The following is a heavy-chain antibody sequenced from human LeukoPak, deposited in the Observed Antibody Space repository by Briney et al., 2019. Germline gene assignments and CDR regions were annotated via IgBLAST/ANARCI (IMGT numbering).Heavy chain of an antibody. Sequence: SETLSLTCTVSGGSISRYYWSWIRQPPGKGLEWIGYIYTSGSTNYNPSLKSRVTISVDTSKNQFSLKLSSVTAADTAVYYCARRSTTMDVWGKGTTVTVSS. CDR3: ARRSTTMDV. J-gene: IGHJ6*04. CDR2: IYTSGST. V-gene: IGHV4-4*09. CDR1: GGSISRYY. D-gene: IGHD1-14*01.